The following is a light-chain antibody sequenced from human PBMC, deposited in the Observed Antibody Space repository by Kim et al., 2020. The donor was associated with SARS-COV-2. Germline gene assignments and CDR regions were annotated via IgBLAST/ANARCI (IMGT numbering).Light chain of an antibody. V-gene: IGLV3-1*01. Sequence: VSPGQTASITCSGDKLGDKYASWYQQKPGQSPVLVIYQDGKRPSGIPERFSGSNSGNTATLTISGTQAMDEADYYCQAWDSSTVVFGGGTQLTVL. CDR2: QDG. CDR3: QAWDSSTVV. J-gene: IGLJ2*01. CDR1: KLGDKY.